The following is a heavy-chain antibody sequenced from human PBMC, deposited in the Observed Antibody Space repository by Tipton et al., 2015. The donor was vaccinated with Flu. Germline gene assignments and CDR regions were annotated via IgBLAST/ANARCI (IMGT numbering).Heavy chain of an antibody. J-gene: IGHJ4*02. D-gene: IGHD3-10*01. CDR3: TRDPLFNPFMVRGIIVDS. V-gene: IGHV4-34*01. CDR2: INYGGSS. Sequence: TLSLTCAVYGGSFNGYYWTWIRQSPGKGLEWIGEINYGGSSTYHPSLRSRLTLSIDTSKNQFSLKVTSVTAADTAVYYCTRDPLFNPFMVRGIIVDSWGQGTLVAVSS. CDR1: GGSFNGYY.